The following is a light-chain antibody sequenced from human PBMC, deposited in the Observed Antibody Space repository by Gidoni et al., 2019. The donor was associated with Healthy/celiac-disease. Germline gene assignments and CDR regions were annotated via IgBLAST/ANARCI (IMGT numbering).Light chain of an antibody. V-gene: IGKV1-39*01. Sequence: DIQMTQSPSSLSASVGDRVTITCRASQSISSYLNWYQQKPGKAPKLLIYAASSLQSGVPSRFSGSGSGTDFTLTISSLQPEDFATYYCQQSYSTPDTFXPXTKVXIK. CDR2: AAS. CDR3: QQSYSTPDT. J-gene: IGKJ3*01. CDR1: QSISSY.